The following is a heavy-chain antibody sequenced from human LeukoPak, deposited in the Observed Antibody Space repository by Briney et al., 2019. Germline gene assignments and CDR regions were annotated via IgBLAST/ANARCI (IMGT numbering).Heavy chain of an antibody. D-gene: IGHD4-17*01. CDR1: GFTFINYG. CDR2: ISYDATNK. Sequence: PGGSLRLSCAASGFTFINYGMNWVRQTPGKGLEWVAVISYDATNKYYADSVKGRFTISRDNSKNTQYLQMNSLRAEDTAVYYCAKCGDYEDYYYYHMDVWGKGTTVTISS. V-gene: IGHV3-30*18. J-gene: IGHJ6*03. CDR3: AKCGDYEDYYYYHMDV.